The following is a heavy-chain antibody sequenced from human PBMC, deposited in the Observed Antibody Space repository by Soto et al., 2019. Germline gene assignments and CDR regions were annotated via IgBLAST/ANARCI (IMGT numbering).Heavy chain of an antibody. D-gene: IGHD2-2*01. Sequence: SETLSLTCTVSGGSISSYYWSWIRQPPGKGFVWFGYIFYSGSTNYNPSLKSRVTLSVDISKNLFSLKLSFVTAADTVVYYCAISTTPYYSYGMDVWGQGTTVTVPS. CDR3: AISTTPYYSYGMDV. CDR2: IFYSGST. CDR1: GGSISSYY. J-gene: IGHJ6*02. V-gene: IGHV4-59*12.